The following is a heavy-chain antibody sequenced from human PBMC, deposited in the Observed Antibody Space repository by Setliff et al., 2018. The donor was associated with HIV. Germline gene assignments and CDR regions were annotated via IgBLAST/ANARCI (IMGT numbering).Heavy chain of an antibody. CDR1: GGSINSGEYY. CDR3: ALSSGSYYNALDN. V-gene: IGHV4-30-4*08. CDR2: IYNTGDA. Sequence: SETLSLTCTVSGGSINSGEYYWSWSRQRPGKGLEWIGYIYNTGDAYYNPPLKGRVTISIDTSKNQFSLKLSSVTAADTAVYYCALSSGSYYNALDNWGQGTLVTVSS. J-gene: IGHJ4*02. D-gene: IGHD3-10*01.